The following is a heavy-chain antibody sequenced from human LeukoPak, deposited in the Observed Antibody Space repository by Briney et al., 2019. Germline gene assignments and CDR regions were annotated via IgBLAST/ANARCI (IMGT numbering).Heavy chain of an antibody. J-gene: IGHJ6*04. CDR1: GFTFSNYN. CDR2: ISSSGSTI. D-gene: IGHD3-10*02. V-gene: IGHV3-48*04. CDR3: AELGITTIGGV. Sequence: GGSLRLSCAASGFTFSNYNMNWVRQAPGKGLEWVSYISSSGSTIYYADSEKGRFTISRDNAKNSLYLQMNSLRAEDTAVYYCAELGITTIGGVWGKGTTVTISS.